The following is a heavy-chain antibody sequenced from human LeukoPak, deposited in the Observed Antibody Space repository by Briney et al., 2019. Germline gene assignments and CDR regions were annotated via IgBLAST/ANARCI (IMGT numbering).Heavy chain of an antibody. CDR2: IIPILGIA. Sequence: SVKVSCKASGGTFSSYAINWVRQAPGQGLEWMGRIIPILGIANYAQKFQGRVTITADKSTSTAYMELSSLRSEDTAVYYCARGDYSNFDYWGQGTLVTVSS. CDR1: GGTFSSYA. D-gene: IGHD4-11*01. V-gene: IGHV1-69*04. CDR3: ARGDYSNFDY. J-gene: IGHJ4*02.